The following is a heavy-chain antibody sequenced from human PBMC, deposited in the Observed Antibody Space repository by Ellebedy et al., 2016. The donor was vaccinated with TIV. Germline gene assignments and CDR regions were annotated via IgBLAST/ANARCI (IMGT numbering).Heavy chain of an antibody. V-gene: IGHV3-49*03. J-gene: IGHJ4*02. D-gene: IGHD6-19*01. CDR3: SSDSSGWSRDY. Sequence: GESLKISCTTSGFTFGAYSMSWFRQAPGKGLEWVGLIRNEVDGGTTEYASSMKGRFTITRDDSYSIAYLHMNSLKTGDTAVYYCSSDSSGWSRDYWGQGTLVTVSS. CDR2: IRNEVDGGTT. CDR1: GFTFGAYS.